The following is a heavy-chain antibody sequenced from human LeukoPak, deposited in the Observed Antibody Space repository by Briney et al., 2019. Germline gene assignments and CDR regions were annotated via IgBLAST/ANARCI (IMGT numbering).Heavy chain of an antibody. D-gene: IGHD3-22*01. J-gene: IGHJ3*02. CDR2: INPNSGGT. Sequence: ASVKVSCKASGYTFTGYYMHWVRQAPGQGLEWMGWINPNSGGTNYAQKFQGRVTMTRDTSISTAYMELSRLRSDDTAVYFCASSNGWLGGFDIWGQATMVTVS. CDR3: ASSNGWLGGFDI. V-gene: IGHV1-2*02. CDR1: GYTFTGYY.